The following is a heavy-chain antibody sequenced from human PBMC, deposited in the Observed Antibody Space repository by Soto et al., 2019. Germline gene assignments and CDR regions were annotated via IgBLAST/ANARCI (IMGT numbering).Heavy chain of an antibody. J-gene: IGHJ6*01. CDR3: ARAPGKGGSYFYHGMGG. D-gene: IGHD2-15*01. CDR2: INAGNGNT. Sequence: QVQLVQSGAEVKKPGASVKVSCKASGYTFTSYAMHWVRQAPGQRLEWMGWINAGNGNTKYSQKFQGKSNINKGTSARPAHMEVSRPRFEEKAVYYCARAPGKGGSYFYHGMGGRGQGTTVTVSS. V-gene: IGHV1-3*01. CDR1: GYTFTSYA.